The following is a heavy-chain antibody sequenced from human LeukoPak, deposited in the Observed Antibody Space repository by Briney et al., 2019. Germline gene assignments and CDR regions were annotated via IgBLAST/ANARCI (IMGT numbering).Heavy chain of an antibody. CDR2: IIPIFGTA. CDR3: AYHSLGYCSSTSCYELDY. V-gene: IGHV1-69*13. Sequence: SVKVSCKASGCTFTSYDINWVRQATGQGLEWMGGIIPIFGTANYAQKFQGRVTITADESTSTAYMELSSLRSEDTAVYYCAYHSLGYCSSTSCYELDYWGQGTLVTVSS. J-gene: IGHJ4*02. D-gene: IGHD2-2*01. CDR1: GCTFTSYD.